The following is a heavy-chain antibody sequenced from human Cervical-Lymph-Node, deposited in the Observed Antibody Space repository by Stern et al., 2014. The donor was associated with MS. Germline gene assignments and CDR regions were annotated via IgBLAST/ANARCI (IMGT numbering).Heavy chain of an antibody. CDR1: GFSLTTNGVA. CDR2: IYWDDDT. J-gene: IGHJ4*02. V-gene: IGHV2-5*02. CDR3: AHRDDWQLDFAY. Sequence: QVTLRESGPTLVIPTQTLTLTCTFSGFSLTTNGVAGGRLRPPPGKALEGLALIYWDDDTRYSPSLKSRLTITKDTSKNQVLLTMTNVEPVDTATYYGAHRDDWQLDFAYWGQGILVTVSS. D-gene: IGHD6-6*01.